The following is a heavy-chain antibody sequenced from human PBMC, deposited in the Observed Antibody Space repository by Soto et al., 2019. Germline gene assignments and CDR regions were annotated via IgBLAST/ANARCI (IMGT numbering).Heavy chain of an antibody. Sequence: QVQLVESGGGVVQPGRSLRLSCAASGFTFSSYAMHWVRQAPGKGLEWVAVISYDGSNKYYADSVKGRFTISRDNSKNTLYLQMNSLSAEDTAVYYCAREGGRQPRIKNDAFDIWGQGTMVTVSS. CDR2: ISYDGSNK. D-gene: IGHD1-26*01. CDR3: AREGGRQPRIKNDAFDI. CDR1: GFTFSSYA. V-gene: IGHV3-30-3*01. J-gene: IGHJ3*02.